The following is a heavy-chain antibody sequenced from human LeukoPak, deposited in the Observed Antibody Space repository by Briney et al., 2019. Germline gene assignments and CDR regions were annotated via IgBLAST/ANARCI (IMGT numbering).Heavy chain of an antibody. V-gene: IGHV1-69*13. CDR1: GGTFSSYA. J-gene: IGHJ5*02. D-gene: IGHD3-3*01. CDR2: IIPIFGTA. Sequence: SVKVSCKASGGTFSSYAISWVRQAPGQGLEWMGGIIPIFGTANYAQKFQGRVTITADESTSTAYMELSSLRSEDTAVYYCARGNTIFGVVIGNNWSDPWGQGTLVTVSS. CDR3: ARGNTIFGVVIGNNWSDP.